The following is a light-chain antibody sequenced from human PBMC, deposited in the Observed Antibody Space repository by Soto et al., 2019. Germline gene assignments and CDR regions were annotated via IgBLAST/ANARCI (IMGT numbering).Light chain of an antibody. CDR1: QSISNN. Sequence: DIQMTQSPSSLSASVGDRVTITCRASQSISNNVSWYQKKPGKAPKLLISGASSLQSGVPSRFSGSGSGTDFSLTISSLQPEDFATYYCQQNYISLNTFGQGTNVELK. CDR3: QQNYISLNT. J-gene: IGKJ2*01. V-gene: IGKV1-39*01. CDR2: GAS.